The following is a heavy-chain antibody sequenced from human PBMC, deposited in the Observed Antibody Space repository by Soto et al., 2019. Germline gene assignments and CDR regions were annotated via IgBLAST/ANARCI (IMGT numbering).Heavy chain of an antibody. J-gene: IGHJ5*01. Sequence: PSETLSLTCAVYGGSFSGHSWTWIRQSPGKGLXWIXXXXHXGXVXXXXXXKSRVTISLDTSKNQFSLTMSAVTAADTAMYYCSTRAYDTNGYYRFDPWGQGTLLTVSS. CDR3: STRAYDTNGYYRFDP. CDR1: GGSFSGHS. CDR2: XXHXGXV. D-gene: IGHD3-22*01. V-gene: IGHV4-34*01.